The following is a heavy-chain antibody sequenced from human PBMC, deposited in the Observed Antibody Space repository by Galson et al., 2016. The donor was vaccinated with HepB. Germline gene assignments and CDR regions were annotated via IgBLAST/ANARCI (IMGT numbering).Heavy chain of an antibody. D-gene: IGHD4/OR15-4a*01. CDR1: GFTFNSYG. Sequence: SLRLSCAASGFTFNSYGMSWVRQAPGKGLEWVSPISGSGVYTNYADSVKGRFTISRDNSKTTVHLQMDSLRAEDTAVYYCAKNRYDYGPLDYWGQGTLVTVSS. V-gene: IGHV3-23*01. CDR3: AKNRYDYGPLDY. CDR2: ISGSGVYT. J-gene: IGHJ4*02.